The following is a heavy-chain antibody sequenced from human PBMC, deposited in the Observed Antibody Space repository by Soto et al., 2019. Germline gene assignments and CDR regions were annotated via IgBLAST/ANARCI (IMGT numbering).Heavy chain of an antibody. CDR1: GGTFSGYA. CDR2: IIPIFGTA. Sequence: PVKVYCKASGGTFSGYAISWVRQAPGQGIEWMGGIIPIFGTANYAQKFQGRVTITTDTSTSTAYMELRSLRSDDTAVYYCARDLGYYYDSSGFYSYFQYWGQGTLVTVSS. V-gene: IGHV1-69*05. D-gene: IGHD3-22*01. J-gene: IGHJ1*01. CDR3: ARDLGYYYDSSGFYSYFQY.